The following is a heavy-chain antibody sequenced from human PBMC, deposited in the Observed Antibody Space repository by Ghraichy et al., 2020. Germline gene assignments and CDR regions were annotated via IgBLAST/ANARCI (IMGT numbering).Heavy chain of an antibody. CDR3: AGSWGPIVVVPIAFDI. CDR2: IIPIFGTA. J-gene: IGHJ3*02. D-gene: IGHD3-22*01. Sequence: SVKVSCKASGGTFSSYAISWVRQAPGQGLEWMGGIIPIFGTANYAQKFQGRVTITADKSTSTAYMELSSLRSEDTAVYYCAGSWGPIVVVPIAFDIWGQGTMVTVSS. V-gene: IGHV1-69*06. CDR1: GGTFSSYA.